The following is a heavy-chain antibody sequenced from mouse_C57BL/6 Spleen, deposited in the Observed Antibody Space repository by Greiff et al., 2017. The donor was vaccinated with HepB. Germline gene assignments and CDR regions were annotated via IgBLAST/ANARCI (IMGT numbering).Heavy chain of an antibody. CDR3: TKGNYERYFDY. J-gene: IGHJ2*01. CDR1: GFNIKDDY. CDR2: IDPENGDT. V-gene: IGHV14-4*01. Sequence: EVKLVESGAELVRPGASVKLSCTASGFNIKDDYMHWVKQRPEQGLEWIGWIDPENGDTEYASKFQGKATITADTSSNTAYLQLSSLTSEDTAVYYCTKGNYERYFDYWGQGTTLTVSS. D-gene: IGHD2-1*01.